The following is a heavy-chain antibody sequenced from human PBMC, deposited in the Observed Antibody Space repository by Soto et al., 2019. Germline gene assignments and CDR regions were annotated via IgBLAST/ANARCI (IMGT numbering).Heavy chain of an antibody. CDR3: ARTWSNYDFWEV. J-gene: IGHJ6*02. Sequence: SETLSLTCTVSGSPISSGYYWGWIRQPPGKGLEWIGSIYHSGSTSYNPPLKSRVTISVDSSKTHFSLRLTSVTAADTAVYYCARTWSNYDFWEVWGQGTTVTVSS. D-gene: IGHD3-3*01. CDR1: GSPISSGYY. V-gene: IGHV4-38-2*02. CDR2: IYHSGST.